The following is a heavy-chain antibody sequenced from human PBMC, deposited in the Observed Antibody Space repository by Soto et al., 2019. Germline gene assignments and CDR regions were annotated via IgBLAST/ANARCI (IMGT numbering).Heavy chain of an antibody. J-gene: IGHJ4*02. D-gene: IGHD3-10*01. CDR3: ARSPRARDVDY. CDR2: TYSGGNT. V-gene: IGHV3-66*01. Sequence: GGSLRLSCAGSGIIVGDEFMNWVRQAPGKGLEWVSVTYSGGNTYYADSVKGRFTISRDSSKNALYLHMSRLRAEDTGVYYCARSPRARDVDYWGQGTQVTVSS. CDR1: GIIVGDEF.